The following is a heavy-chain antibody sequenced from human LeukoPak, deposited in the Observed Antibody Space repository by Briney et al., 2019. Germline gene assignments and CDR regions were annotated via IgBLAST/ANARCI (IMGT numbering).Heavy chain of an antibody. CDR1: GFTFSSYA. CDR3: AKDGGIGSSWLTYYYYGMDV. V-gene: IGHV3-23*01. CDR2: ISGSGGST. Sequence: GGSLRLSCAASGFTFSSYAMSWVRQAPGKGLEWVSAISGSGGSTYYADSVKGRFTISRDNSKNMLYLQMNSLRAEDTAVYYCAKDGGIGSSWLTYYYYGMDVWGQGTTVTVSS. J-gene: IGHJ6*02. D-gene: IGHD6-13*01.